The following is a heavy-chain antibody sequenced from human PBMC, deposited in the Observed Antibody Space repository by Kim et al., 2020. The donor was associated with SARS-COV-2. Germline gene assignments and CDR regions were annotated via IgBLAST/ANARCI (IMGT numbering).Heavy chain of an antibody. Sequence: THYEDAVKGRLTIPRDNSRNTLSLQMNSLRVEDTAVYYCAKYTVTTPPDYGGQGALVTVSS. CDR2: T. V-gene: IGHV3-23*01. J-gene: IGHJ4*02. D-gene: IGHD4-17*01. CDR3: AKYTVTTPPDY.